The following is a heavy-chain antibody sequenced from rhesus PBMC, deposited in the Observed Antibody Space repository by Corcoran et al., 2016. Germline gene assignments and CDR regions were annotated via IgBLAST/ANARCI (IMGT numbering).Heavy chain of an antibody. CDR1: GGSIRSGYYS. Sequence: QVQLQESGPGVVKPSETLSLTFAVSGGSIRSGYYSWTWIRQPPGKGLEWIGGIYSNSEYTNCNSSLKSRVTISKDTSKNQCSLKLSSVTAADTAVYYCARGVRDCGTTYCSSAVDYWGQGVLVTVSS. V-gene: IGHV4S12*01. J-gene: IGHJ4*01. D-gene: IGHD2-15*01. CDR3: ARGVRDCGTTYCSSAVDY. CDR2: IYSNSEYT.